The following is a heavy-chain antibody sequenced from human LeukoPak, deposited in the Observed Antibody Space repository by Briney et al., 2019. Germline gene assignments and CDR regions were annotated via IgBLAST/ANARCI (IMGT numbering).Heavy chain of an antibody. Sequence: PSEALSLTCTVSGGSISSYYWSWIRQPPGKGLEWIGYIYTSGSTNYNPSLKSRVTISVDTSKNQFSLKLSSVTAADTAVYYCARLGPPDIVLMVYASSWYYMDVWGKGTTVTVSS. CDR1: GGSISSYY. V-gene: IGHV4-4*09. D-gene: IGHD2-8*01. CDR2: IYTSGST. CDR3: ARLGPPDIVLMVYASSWYYMDV. J-gene: IGHJ6*03.